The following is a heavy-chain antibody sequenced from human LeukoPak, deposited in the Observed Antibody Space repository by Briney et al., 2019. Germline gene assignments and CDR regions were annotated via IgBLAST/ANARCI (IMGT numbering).Heavy chain of an antibody. CDR3: ARDFFPSQQQLAPDY. J-gene: IGHJ4*02. Sequence: GGSLRLSCAASGFTFSSYSMNWVRQAPGKGLEWVSSISSSSYIYYADSVKGRFTISRDNAKNSLYLQMNSLRAEDTAVYYCARDFFPSQQQLAPDYWGQGTLVTVSS. V-gene: IGHV3-21*01. CDR1: GFTFSSYS. D-gene: IGHD6-13*01. CDR2: ISSSSYI.